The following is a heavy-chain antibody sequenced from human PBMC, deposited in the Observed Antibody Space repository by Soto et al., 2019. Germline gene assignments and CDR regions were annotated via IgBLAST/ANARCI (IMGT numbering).Heavy chain of an antibody. CDR2: ISYEGRNK. V-gene: IGHV3-30*18. Sequence: QVQLVESGGGVVQPGRSLRLSCAASGFTFSSYGMHWVRQAPGKGLEWVAVISYEGRNKYYADSVKGRFTISRDNSKNALYLQMNSLRAGDTAVYYCAKDHGAKLPPTHFDYWGQSTLLTVSS. J-gene: IGHJ4*02. CDR1: GFTFSSYG. D-gene: IGHD1-26*01. CDR3: AKDHGAKLPPTHFDY.